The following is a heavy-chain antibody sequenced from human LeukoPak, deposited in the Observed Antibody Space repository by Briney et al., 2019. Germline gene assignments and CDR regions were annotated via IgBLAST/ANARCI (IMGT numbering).Heavy chain of an antibody. CDR3: ARVGMIVVVIPP. D-gene: IGHD3-22*01. J-gene: IGHJ5*02. CDR1: GGSISSGGYY. Sequence: SETLSLTCTVSGGSISSGGYYWSWIRQHPGKGLEWIGYIYYSGSTYYNPSLKSRVTISVDTSKNHFSLKLSSVTAADTAVYYCARVGMIVVVIPPWGQGTLVTVSS. V-gene: IGHV4-31*03. CDR2: IYYSGST.